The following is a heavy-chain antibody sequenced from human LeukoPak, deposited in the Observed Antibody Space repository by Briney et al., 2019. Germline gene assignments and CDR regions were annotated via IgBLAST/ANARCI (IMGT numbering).Heavy chain of an antibody. D-gene: IGHD3-10*01. Sequence: ASVKVSCKASGYTFTGYYMHWVRQAPGQGLEWMGWINPNSGSTSYAQKFQGRVTMTRDMSTSTVYMELSSLRSEDTAVYYCARGGSGSYYANWGQGTLVTVSS. CDR2: INPNSGST. V-gene: IGHV1-46*01. J-gene: IGHJ4*02. CDR1: GYTFTGYY. CDR3: ARGGSGSYYAN.